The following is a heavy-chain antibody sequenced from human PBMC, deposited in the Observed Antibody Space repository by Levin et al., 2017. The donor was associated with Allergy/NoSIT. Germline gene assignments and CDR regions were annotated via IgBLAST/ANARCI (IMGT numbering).Heavy chain of an antibody. J-gene: IGHJ4*02. CDR1: GGSLRGSFIGYY. V-gene: IGHV4-34*01. D-gene: IGHD3-22*01. CDR3: ARVGADSSGSLGPDF. CDR2: INHRGNT. Sequence: SQTLSLTCAVYGGSLRGSFIGYYWMWIRQSPGKGLEWIGEINHRGNTKYNPSLKSRVTISIDTSKNQFFLKLSSVTAADTAVYYCARVGADSSGSLGPDFWGQGNMVTVSS.